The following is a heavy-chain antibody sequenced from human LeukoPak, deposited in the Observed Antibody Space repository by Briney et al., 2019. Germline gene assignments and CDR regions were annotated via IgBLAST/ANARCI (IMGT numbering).Heavy chain of an antibody. J-gene: IGHJ3*02. CDR3: ARALPAAADAFDI. CDR2: ISYDGSNK. Sequence: GRSLRLFCAASGFTFSSYAMHWVRQAPGKGLEWGAVISYDGSNKYYADFVKGRFTISRDNSKNTLYLQMNSLRAEDTAVYYCARALPAAADAFDIWGQGTMVTVSS. V-gene: IGHV3-30*04. D-gene: IGHD2-2*01. CDR1: GFTFSSYA.